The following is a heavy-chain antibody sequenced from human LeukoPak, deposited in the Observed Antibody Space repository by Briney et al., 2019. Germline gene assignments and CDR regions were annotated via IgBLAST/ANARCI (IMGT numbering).Heavy chain of an antibody. V-gene: IGHV1-18*01. CDR3: ARCSPLGDAGSLFDY. CDR2: ISAYNGNT. J-gene: IGHJ4*02. D-gene: IGHD2-15*01. Sequence: ASVKVSCKVSGYTLTELSMHWVRQAPGQGLEWMGWISAYNGNTNYAQKLQGRVTMTTDTSTSTAYMELRSLRSDDTAVYYCARCSPLGDAGSLFDYWGQGTLVTVSS. CDR1: GYTLTELS.